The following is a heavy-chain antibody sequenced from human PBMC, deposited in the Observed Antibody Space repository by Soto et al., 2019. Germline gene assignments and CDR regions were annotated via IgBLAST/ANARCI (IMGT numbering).Heavy chain of an antibody. D-gene: IGHD3-22*01. CDR2: IYYSGST. Sequence: QVQLQESGPGLVKPSETLSLTCTVSGGSISSYSWSWLRQPPGKGLEWIGYIYYSGSTNYNPSLKSRVTISVDTSKNQFSLKLSSVTAADTAVYYCARDHSDSSGTYDAFDIWGQGTMVTVSS. CDR3: ARDHSDSSGTYDAFDI. V-gene: IGHV4-59*01. J-gene: IGHJ3*02. CDR1: GGSISSYS.